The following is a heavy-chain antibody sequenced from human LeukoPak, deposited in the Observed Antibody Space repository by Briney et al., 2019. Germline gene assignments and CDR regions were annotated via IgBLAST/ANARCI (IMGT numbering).Heavy chain of an antibody. D-gene: IGHD3-10*01. CDR2: ISYGSDYM. J-gene: IGHJ4*02. V-gene: IGHV3-21*06. CDR1: GFTFSTNA. Sequence: PGGSLRLSCVASGFTFSTNAIDWVRQAPGKGLQWVAAISYGSDYMFYADSVKGRFTISRDNAKNSVYLQMNSLRAEDTAVYYCAKVGTGNYQYGSGDFDDWGQGTLVTVSA. CDR3: AKVGTGNYQYGSGDFDD.